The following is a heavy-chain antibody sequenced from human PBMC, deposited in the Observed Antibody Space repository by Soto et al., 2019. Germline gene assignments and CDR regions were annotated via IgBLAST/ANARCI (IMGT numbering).Heavy chain of an antibody. CDR1: GFTFSSYG. J-gene: IGHJ6*02. CDR3: AKDLLSAEFWSGPHYYYYGMDV. CDR2: ISYDGSNK. D-gene: IGHD3-3*01. V-gene: IGHV3-30*18. Sequence: GGSLRLSCAASGFTFSSYGMHWVRQAPGKGLEWVAVISYDGSNKYYADSVKGRFTISRDNSKNTLYLQMNSLRAEDTAVYYCAKDLLSAEFWSGPHYYYYGMDVWGQGTTGTV.